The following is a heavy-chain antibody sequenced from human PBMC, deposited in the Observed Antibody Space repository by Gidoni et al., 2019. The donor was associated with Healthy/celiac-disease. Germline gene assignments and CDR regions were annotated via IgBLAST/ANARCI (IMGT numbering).Heavy chain of an antibody. Sequence: EVQLLESGGGLVQPGGSLSLSCAASGFTFSSYAMSWVRQAPGKGLEWVSAISGSGGSTYYADSVKGRFTISRDNSKNTLYLQMNSLRAEDTAVYYCAKLSFDYGDAFDIWGQGTMVTVSS. CDR1: GFTFSSYA. J-gene: IGHJ3*02. CDR3: AKLSFDYGDAFDI. CDR2: ISGSGGST. D-gene: IGHD3-10*01. V-gene: IGHV3-23*01.